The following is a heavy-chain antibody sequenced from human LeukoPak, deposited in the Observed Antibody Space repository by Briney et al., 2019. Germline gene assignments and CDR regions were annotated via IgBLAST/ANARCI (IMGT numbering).Heavy chain of an antibody. Sequence: GGALRLCCTTHGFTLGDYAMSWFRQAPGRGLERVGFIRSKAYGGTTEYAASVKGRFTISRDDSKSIAYLQMNSLKTEDTAVYYCTRGSYGSGSYTLYYYYCMDVWGQGTTVTVSS. V-gene: IGHV3-49*03. CDR1: GFTLGDYA. CDR2: IRSKAYGGTT. CDR3: TRGSYGSGSYTLYYYYCMDV. D-gene: IGHD3-10*01. J-gene: IGHJ6*02.